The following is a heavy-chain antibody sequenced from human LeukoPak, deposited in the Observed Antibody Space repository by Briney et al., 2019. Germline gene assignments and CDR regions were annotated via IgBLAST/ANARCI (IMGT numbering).Heavy chain of an antibody. CDR3: AGGGGVGAKY. CDR2: ISRNGIRT. CDR1: GFTFTNYT. D-gene: IGHD1-26*01. Sequence: GGSLRLSCAASGFTFTNYTMHWVHQAPGKGLEYVSAISRNGIRTYYANSVKGRFTISRDNSNNTLYLQMDSLTAEDTAVYYCAGGGGVGAKYWGQGTLVTVSS. J-gene: IGHJ4*02. V-gene: IGHV3-64*01.